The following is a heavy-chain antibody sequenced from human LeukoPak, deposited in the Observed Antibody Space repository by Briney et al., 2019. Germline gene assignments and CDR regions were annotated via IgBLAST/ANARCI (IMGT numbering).Heavy chain of an antibody. D-gene: IGHD4-17*01. V-gene: IGHV1-3*01. J-gene: IGHJ4*02. CDR2: INVDNGST. CDR1: GYTFTNYA. Sequence: ASVKVSCKASGYTFTNYAIHWVRQAPGQRLEWMGWINVDNGSTRYSQKFHGRVTITRDTSASTAYMELSSLRSEDTAVYYCARGLVTVTSPSDYWGQGTLVTVSS. CDR3: ARGLVTVTSPSDY.